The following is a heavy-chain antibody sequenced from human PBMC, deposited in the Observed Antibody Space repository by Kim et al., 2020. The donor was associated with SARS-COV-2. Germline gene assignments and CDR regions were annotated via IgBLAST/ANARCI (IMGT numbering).Heavy chain of an antibody. J-gene: IGHJ6*02. Sequence: GGSLRLSCAASGFTFSSYSMNWVRQAPGKGLEWVSSISSSSSYIYYADSVKGRFTISRDNAKNSLYLQMNSLRAEDTAVYYCARDLYSSSWDRSWTYYYGMDVWGQGTTVTVSS. V-gene: IGHV3-21*01. CDR1: GFTFSSYS. CDR2: ISSSSSYI. D-gene: IGHD6-13*01. CDR3: ARDLYSSSWDRSWTYYYGMDV.